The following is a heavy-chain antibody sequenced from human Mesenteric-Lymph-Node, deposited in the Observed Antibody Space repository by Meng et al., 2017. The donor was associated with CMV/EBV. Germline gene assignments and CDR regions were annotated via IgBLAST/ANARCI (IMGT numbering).Heavy chain of an antibody. Sequence: SVKVSCKASGGTFSTYGIDWVRQAPGQGLEWMGGIIPLIDIPDYAHKFQGRVTFSMDESSSTAYMDLISLTSGDTAVYNCARRHGGNYVFDYWGQGTLVTVSS. V-gene: IGHV1-69*05. CDR2: IIPLIDIP. D-gene: IGHD4-23*01. CDR1: GGTFSTYG. J-gene: IGHJ4*02. CDR3: ARRHGGNYVFDY.